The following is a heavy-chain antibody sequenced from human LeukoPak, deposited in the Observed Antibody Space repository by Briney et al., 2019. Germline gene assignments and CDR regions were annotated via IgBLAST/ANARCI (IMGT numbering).Heavy chain of an antibody. V-gene: IGHV3-13*01. CDR2: MGTGDDT. Sequence: GGSLRLSCAASGFTLRNYDMHWVRQPTGEGLEWVSAMGTGDDTYYSGSVKGRFTTVRENAKNTVHLQMNSLRAGDTAMYYCARRSAAAGIDAFDIWGQGTMVIVSS. D-gene: IGHD6-13*01. CDR1: GFTLRNYD. CDR3: ARRSAAAGIDAFDI. J-gene: IGHJ3*02.